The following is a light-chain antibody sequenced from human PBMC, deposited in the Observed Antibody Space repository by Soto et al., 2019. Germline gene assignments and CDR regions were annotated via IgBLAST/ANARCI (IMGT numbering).Light chain of an antibody. V-gene: IGKV4-1*01. J-gene: IGKJ5*01. CDR1: QSVLYNSNNKNY. CDR2: WAS. Sequence: DIVMTQSPDSLAVSLGERATINCKSSQSVLYNSNNKNYLAWYQQKPGQPPKLLIYWASTREFGVPDRFSGSGSGTDFALTISSLQAEDVAVYYCQHFGGTTFTFGQGTRLEIK. CDR3: QHFGGTTFT.